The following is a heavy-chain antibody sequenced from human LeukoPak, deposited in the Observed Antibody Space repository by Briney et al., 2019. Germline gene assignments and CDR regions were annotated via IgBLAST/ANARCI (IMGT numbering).Heavy chain of an antibody. CDR2: FYPCDSYT. CDR3: ARHGHSIILWFGYNLFDL. Sequence: GESLQISCKCSGYSFTSHWIGWVRALAGKGLGWMGIFYPCDSYTRYSPSFQGPVTISADKSITTAYLQWSSLKASDTAMYYSARHGHSIILWFGYNLFDLWGQGTLVTVSS. J-gene: IGHJ5*02. CDR1: GYSFTSHW. V-gene: IGHV5-51*01. D-gene: IGHD3-10*01.